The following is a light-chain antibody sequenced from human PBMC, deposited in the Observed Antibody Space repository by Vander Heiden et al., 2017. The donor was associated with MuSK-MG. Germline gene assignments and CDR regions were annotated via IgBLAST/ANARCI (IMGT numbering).Light chain of an antibody. J-gene: IGKJ3*01. V-gene: IGKV1-39*01. CDR1: DDIKEY. CDR3: QQTCSAAFT. Sequence: DIELTQSPSSISASPGDRVIITCRSTDDIKEYLNWYQQKPGHAPNLLIYAGSTSGSGVPSSFSGFGSGTDYTLTIVRPQKEDFGTYFCQQTCSAAFTFGQGTTVEMK. CDR2: AGS.